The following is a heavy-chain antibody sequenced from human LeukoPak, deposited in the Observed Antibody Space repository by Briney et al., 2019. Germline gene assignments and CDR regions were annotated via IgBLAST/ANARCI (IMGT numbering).Heavy chain of an antibody. V-gene: IGHV3-74*01. CDR1: GFTFSSYW. CDR2: INSVGSST. Sequence: GGFLRLSCAASGFTFSSYWMHWVRQAPGKGLVWVSRINSVGSSTSYADSVKGRFTISRDNAKNTLYLQMDSLRAEDTAVYYCARGSGVQVWSSLDYWGQGTLVTLSS. D-gene: IGHD5-18*01. J-gene: IGHJ4*02. CDR3: ARGSGVQVWSSLDY.